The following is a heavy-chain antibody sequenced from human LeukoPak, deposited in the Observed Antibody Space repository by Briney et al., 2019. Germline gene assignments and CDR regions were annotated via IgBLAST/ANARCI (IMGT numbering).Heavy chain of an antibody. Sequence: GGSLRLSCAASGFTFSSYAMSWVRQAPGKGLEWVSAISGSGGSTYYADSVEGRFTISRDNSKNTLYLQMNSLRAEDTAVYYCAKSVYYYYYMDVWGKGTTVTVSS. D-gene: IGHD6-19*01. CDR1: GFTFSSYA. J-gene: IGHJ6*03. CDR3: AKSVYYYYYMDV. CDR2: ISGSGGST. V-gene: IGHV3-23*01.